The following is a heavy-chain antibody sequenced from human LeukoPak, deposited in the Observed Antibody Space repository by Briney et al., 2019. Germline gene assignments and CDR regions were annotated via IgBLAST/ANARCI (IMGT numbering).Heavy chain of an antibody. CDR1: GGSISSGGYY. CDR2: IYYSGST. D-gene: IGHD2-2*01. J-gene: IGHJ3*02. Sequence: PSQTLSLTCTVSGGSISSGGYYWSWIRQHPGKGLEWIGYIYYSGSTYYNPSLKSRVTISVDTSKNQFSLKLSSVTAADMAVYYCASGYCSSTSCYFGFDIWGQGTMVTVSS. CDR3: ASGYCSSTSCYFGFDI. V-gene: IGHV4-31*03.